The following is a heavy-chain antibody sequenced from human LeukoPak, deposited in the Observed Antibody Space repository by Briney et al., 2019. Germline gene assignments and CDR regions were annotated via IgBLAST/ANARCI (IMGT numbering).Heavy chain of an antibody. CDR2: INHSGST. CDR3: ARGKYYDSSGYSRRAFDI. V-gene: IGHV4-34*01. D-gene: IGHD3-22*01. CDR1: GGSFSGYY. J-gene: IGHJ3*02. Sequence: PSETLSLTCAVYGGSFSGYYWSWIRRPPGKGLEWIGEINHSGSTNYNPSLKSRVTISVDTSKNQFSLKLSSVTAADTAVYYCARGKYYDSSGYSRRAFDIWGQGTMVTVSS.